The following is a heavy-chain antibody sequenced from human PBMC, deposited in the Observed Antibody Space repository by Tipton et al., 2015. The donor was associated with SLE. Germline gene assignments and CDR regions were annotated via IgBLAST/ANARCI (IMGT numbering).Heavy chain of an antibody. J-gene: IGHJ4*02. CDR2: ISSSGSTI. V-gene: IGHV3-11*01. D-gene: IGHD6-13*01. CDR3: AGSSWASHFDY. Sequence: GSLRLSCAASGFTFSDYYMSWIRQAPGKGLEWVSYISSSGSTIYYADSVKGRFTISRDNAKNSLYLQMNSLRAEDTAVYYCAGSSWASHFDYWGQGTLVTVSS. CDR1: GFTFSDYY.